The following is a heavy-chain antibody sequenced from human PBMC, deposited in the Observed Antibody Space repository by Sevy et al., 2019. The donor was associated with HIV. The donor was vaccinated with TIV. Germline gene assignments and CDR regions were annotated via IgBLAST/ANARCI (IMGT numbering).Heavy chain of an antibody. CDR2: ISGRGGST. CDR3: AKVKRIAVAGRSYFDY. V-gene: IGHV3-23*01. Sequence: GGSLRLSCAASGFTFSSYAMSWVRQAPGKGVEWVSAISGRGGSTYYADSVKGRFTISRDNSKNTLYLQMNSLRAEDTAVYYCAKVKRIAVAGRSYFDYWGQGTLVTVSS. CDR1: GFTFSSYA. J-gene: IGHJ4*02. D-gene: IGHD6-19*01.